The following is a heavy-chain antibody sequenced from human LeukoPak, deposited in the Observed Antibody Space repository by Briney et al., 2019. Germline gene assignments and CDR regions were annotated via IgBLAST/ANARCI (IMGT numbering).Heavy chain of an antibody. J-gene: IGHJ4*02. CDR2: IYASGGT. D-gene: IGHD3-22*01. V-gene: IGHV4-4*07. CDR1: GGSISSYY. Sequence: SETLSLTCSVSGGSISSYYWSWIRQPAGKGLEWIGRIYASGGTDYNPSLKSRVTMSVDTSKNQFSLKLWSVTAADTGVYYCARESKSYDGSGYYHDSWGQGTLVTVSS. CDR3: ARESKSYDGSGYYHDS.